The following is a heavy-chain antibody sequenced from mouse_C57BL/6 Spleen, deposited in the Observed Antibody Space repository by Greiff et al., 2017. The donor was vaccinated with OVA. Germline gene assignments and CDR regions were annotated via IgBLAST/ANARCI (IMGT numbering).Heavy chain of an antibody. V-gene: IGHV1-76*01. CDR1: GYTFTDYY. Sequence: QVQLQQSGAELVRPGASVKLSCKASGYTFTDYYINWVKQRPGQGLEWIARIYPGSGNTYYNEKFKGKATLTAEKSSSTAYMQLSSLTSEDSAVYFCAKDYDVNAMDYWGQGTSVTVSS. J-gene: IGHJ4*01. CDR2: IYPGSGNT. D-gene: IGHD2-4*01. CDR3: AKDYDVNAMDY.